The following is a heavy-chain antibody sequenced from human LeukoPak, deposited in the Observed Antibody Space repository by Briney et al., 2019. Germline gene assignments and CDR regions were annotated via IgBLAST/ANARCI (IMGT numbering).Heavy chain of an antibody. CDR1: GFTVSDYY. V-gene: IGHV3-11*01. CDR3: AKTRDYYDNSGLNHYLDY. CDR2: ISSSGNTI. Sequence: GGSLRLSCAASGFTVSDYYMSWIRQTPGKGLEWVSYISSSGNTIYYADSVKGRFTISRDDAKNSLYLQMNSLRAEDTAVYYCAKTRDYYDNSGLNHYLDYWGQGSLVTVSS. D-gene: IGHD3-22*01. J-gene: IGHJ4*02.